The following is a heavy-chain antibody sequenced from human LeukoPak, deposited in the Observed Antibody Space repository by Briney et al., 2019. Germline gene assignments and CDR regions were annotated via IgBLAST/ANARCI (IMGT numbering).Heavy chain of an antibody. D-gene: IGHD3-10*02. CDR2: ISSSSYI. CDR3: AELGITMIGGV. CDR1: GFTFSIYS. J-gene: IGHJ6*04. V-gene: IGHV3-21*01. Sequence: GGSLRLSCAASGFTFSIYSMNWVRQAPGKGLEWVSSISSSSYIYCADSVKGRFTISRDNAKNSLYLQMNSLRAEDTAVYYCAELGITMIGGVWGKGTTVTISS.